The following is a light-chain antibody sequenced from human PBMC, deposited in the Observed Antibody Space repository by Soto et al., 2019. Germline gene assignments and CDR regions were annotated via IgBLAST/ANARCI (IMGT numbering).Light chain of an antibody. J-gene: IGKJ1*01. CDR2: GAS. V-gene: IGKV3-15*01. Sequence: EVVMTQSPATLSVSPGEGATLSCRASQSVRSSLAWYQQKPGQAPRLLIYGASTRATGIPARFSGSGSGTEFTLTISRLQYEDFAYYYWQQYNHRPQTFGQGTKVEFK. CDR3: QQYNHRPQT. CDR1: QSVRSS.